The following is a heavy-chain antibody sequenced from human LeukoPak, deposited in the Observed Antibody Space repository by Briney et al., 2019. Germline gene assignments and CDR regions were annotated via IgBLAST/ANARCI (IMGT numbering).Heavy chain of an antibody. Sequence: ASVKVSCKASGYTFTNYDINWVRQATGQGLEWMGWMNPNSGNTGYGQKFQGRVTMTRDTSISTAYLELTSLRSEDTAVYHCAVELYGSGDGDYWGQGTLVTVSS. D-gene: IGHD3-10*01. CDR2: MNPNSGNT. CDR1: GYTFTNYD. V-gene: IGHV1-8*01. CDR3: AVELYGSGDGDY. J-gene: IGHJ4*02.